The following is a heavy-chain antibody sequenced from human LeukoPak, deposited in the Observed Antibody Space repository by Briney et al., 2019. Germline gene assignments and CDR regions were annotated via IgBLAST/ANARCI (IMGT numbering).Heavy chain of an antibody. J-gene: IGHJ4*02. V-gene: IGHV3-23*01. CDR2: ISRTGVAT. D-gene: IGHD4-17*01. CDR3: AKDWGAYGDYGVFFDY. Sequence: GGSLRLSCAASGLTFISFAMSWVRQAPGKGLEWVSTISRTGVATYYADSVKGRFTISRDNSKNTLYLQMNNLRAEDTAIYYCAKDWGAYGDYGVFFDYWGQGTLVTVSS. CDR1: GLTFISFA.